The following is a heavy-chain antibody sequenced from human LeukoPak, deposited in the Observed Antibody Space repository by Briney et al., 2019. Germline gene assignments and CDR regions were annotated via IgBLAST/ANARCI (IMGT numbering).Heavy chain of an antibody. CDR2: INPNSGGT. D-gene: IGHD4-17*01. V-gene: IGHV1-2*06. J-gene: IGHJ2*01. Sequence: ASVKVSCKASGYTFTGYYMHWVRQAPGQGLEWMGRINPNSGGTNYAQKFQGRVTMTRDTSISTAYMELSSLRSDDTAVYYCACPYGDDWYFDLWGRGTLVTVSS. CDR3: ACPYGDDWYFDL. CDR1: GYTFTGYY.